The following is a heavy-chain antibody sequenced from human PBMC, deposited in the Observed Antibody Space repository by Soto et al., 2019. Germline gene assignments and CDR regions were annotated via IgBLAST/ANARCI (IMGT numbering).Heavy chain of an antibody. CDR1: GGSFSGYY. CDR2: INHSGST. CDR3: ARGKPRSIIAVAGRYFDY. Sequence: QVQLQQWGAGLLKPSETLSLTCAVYGGSFSGYYWSWIRQPPGKGLEWIGEINHSGSTNYNPSLKSRVTISVDTSKNQFSLKLSSGTAADTAVYYCARGKPRSIIAVAGRYFDYWGQGTLVTVSS. V-gene: IGHV4-34*01. D-gene: IGHD6-19*01. J-gene: IGHJ4*02.